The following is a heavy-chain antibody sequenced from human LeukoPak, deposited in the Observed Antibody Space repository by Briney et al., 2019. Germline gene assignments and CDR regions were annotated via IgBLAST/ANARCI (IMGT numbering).Heavy chain of an antibody. D-gene: IGHD1-14*01. CDR3: ARGPGSTRDY. CDR1: GGSISSYY. CDR2: INHSGST. J-gene: IGHJ4*02. Sequence: PSETLSLTCTVSGGSISSYYWSWIRQPPGKGLEWIGEINHSGSTNYNPSLKSRVTISVDTSKNQISLKLSSVTAADTAVYYCARGPGSTRDYWGQGTLVTVSS. V-gene: IGHV4-34*01.